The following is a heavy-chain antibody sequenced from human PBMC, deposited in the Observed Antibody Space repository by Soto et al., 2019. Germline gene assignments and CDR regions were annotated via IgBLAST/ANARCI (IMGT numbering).Heavy chain of an antibody. CDR3: ARDHGYCISTSCPYGMDV. D-gene: IGHD2-2*03. J-gene: IGHJ6*02. CDR2: IIPIFGTA. V-gene: IGHV1-69*13. Sequence: SVKVSCKASGGTFSSYAISWVRQAPGQGLEWMGGIIPIFGTANYAQKFQGRVTITADESTSTAYMELSSLRSEDTAVYYCARDHGYCISTSCPYGMDVWGQGTTVTVSS. CDR1: GGTFSSYA.